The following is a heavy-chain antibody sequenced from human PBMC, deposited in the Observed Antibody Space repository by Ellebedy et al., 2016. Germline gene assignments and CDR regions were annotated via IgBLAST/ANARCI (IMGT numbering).Heavy chain of an antibody. CDR3: ARFRSTSCSDY. D-gene: IGHD2-2*01. CDR2: INHSGST. V-gene: IGHV4-34*01. J-gene: IGHJ4*02. Sequence: SETLSLXXAVYGGSFSGYYWSWIRQPPGKGLEWIGEINHSGSTNYNPSLKSRVTISVDTSKNQFSLKLSSVTAADTAVYYCARFRSTSCSDYWGQGTLVTVSS. CDR1: GGSFSGYY.